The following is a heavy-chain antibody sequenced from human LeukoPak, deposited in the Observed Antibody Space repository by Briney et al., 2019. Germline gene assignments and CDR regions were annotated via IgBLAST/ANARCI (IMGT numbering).Heavy chain of an antibody. D-gene: IGHD2-15*01. CDR3: AKDYSDSRVADVFFEY. Sequence: GGSLRLSCAASGLTFSDYAMSWFRQAPGKGLEWVSGITSGFTPHYADSVKGRFTISRDNSKNMFHLKLNSLRAEDTAVYYCAKDYSDSRVADVFFEYWGQGTLVTVSS. J-gene: IGHJ4*02. CDR2: ITSGFTP. V-gene: IGHV3-23*01. CDR1: GLTFSDYA.